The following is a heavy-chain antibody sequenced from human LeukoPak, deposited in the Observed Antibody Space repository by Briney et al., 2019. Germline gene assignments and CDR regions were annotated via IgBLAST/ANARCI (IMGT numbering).Heavy chain of an antibody. D-gene: IGHD6-19*01. CDR2: ISSSSSYI. CDR1: GFTFSSYS. J-gene: IGHJ4*02. CDR3: ARGFLGQWLAVDY. V-gene: IGHV3-21*01. Sequence: TGGSLRLSCAASGFTFSSYSMNWVRQAPGKGPEWVSSISSSSSYIYYADSVRGRFTISRDNAKNSLYLQMNSLRAEDTAVYYCARGFLGQWLAVDYWGQGTLVTVSS.